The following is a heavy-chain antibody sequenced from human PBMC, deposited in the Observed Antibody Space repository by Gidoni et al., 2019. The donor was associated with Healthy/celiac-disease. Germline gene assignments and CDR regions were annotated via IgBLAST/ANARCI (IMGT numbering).Heavy chain of an antibody. Sequence: HMQLVQSGPAVKNPGTSVKVSCKASGFTFTSSAMQWVRQARGQRLEWIGRIVVWSGNTNNAQKFQERGTITRDMSTSKSYMELSSLRSEDTAVYYCAADESYWGQGTLVTVSS. CDR3: AADESY. CDR1: GFTFTSSA. V-gene: IGHV1-58*02. CDR2: IVVWSGNT. J-gene: IGHJ4*02.